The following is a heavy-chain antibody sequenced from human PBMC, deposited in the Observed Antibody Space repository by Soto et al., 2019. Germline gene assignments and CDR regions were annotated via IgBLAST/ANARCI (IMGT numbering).Heavy chain of an antibody. CDR1: GFTFDDYA. CDR3: AKAESIWWYYSLDY. Sequence: EVQLVESGGGLVQPGKSLRLSCAASGFTFDDYAMHWVRQVPGKGLEWVSGLSWNSGTIDYADSVKGRFTISRDNAKNSLHLQINSLKPEDTAFYYCAKAESIWWYYSLDYWVQGTLVTVSS. V-gene: IGHV3-9*01. J-gene: IGHJ4*02. D-gene: IGHD2-15*01. CDR2: LSWNSGTI.